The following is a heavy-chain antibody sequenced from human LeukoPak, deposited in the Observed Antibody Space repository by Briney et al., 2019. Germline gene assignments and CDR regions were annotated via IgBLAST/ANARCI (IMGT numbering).Heavy chain of an antibody. D-gene: IGHD3-16*02. Sequence: PGGSLRLSCGASGFTFSSHGMNWVRQAPGKGLEWVSGISPSGGITYYADSVKGRFTISRDNSKNTLYLQMNSLRAEDTAVYYCAKIDWGSYRFGYFDHWGQGTLVTVSS. CDR1: GFTFSSHG. CDR2: ISPSGGIT. V-gene: IGHV3-23*01. J-gene: IGHJ4*02. CDR3: AKIDWGSYRFGYFDH.